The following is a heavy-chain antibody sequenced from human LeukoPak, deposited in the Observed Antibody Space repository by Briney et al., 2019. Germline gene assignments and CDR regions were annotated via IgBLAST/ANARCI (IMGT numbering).Heavy chain of an antibody. CDR3: ARDVSPEGSGWYGGTGY. Sequence: ASVKVSCKASGYIFTDYYMHWVRQAPGQELGWMGRINPNSGGTNYAQKFQGRVTMTRDTSISTAYTELSSLRSEGMATYYCARDVSPEGSGWYGGTGYWGQGTLVTVSS. CDR2: INPNSGGT. D-gene: IGHD6-19*01. V-gene: IGHV1/OR15-1*02. J-gene: IGHJ4*02. CDR1: GYIFTDYY.